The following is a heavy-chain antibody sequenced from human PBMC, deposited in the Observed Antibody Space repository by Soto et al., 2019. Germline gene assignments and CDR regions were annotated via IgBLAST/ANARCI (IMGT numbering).Heavy chain of an antibody. V-gene: IGHV1-2*04. J-gene: IGHJ4*02. Sequence: ASVKVSCKTSGYTFSNYGINWVRQAPGQGLEWMGWINPNSGGTNYAQKFQGWVTMTMDTSISTAYMELSSLRSDDTAVYYCERGPRLKVAARGGFGYWGQGTLVTVSS. CDR1: GYTFSNYG. CDR3: ERGPRLKVAARGGFGY. CDR2: INPNSGGT. D-gene: IGHD6-6*01.